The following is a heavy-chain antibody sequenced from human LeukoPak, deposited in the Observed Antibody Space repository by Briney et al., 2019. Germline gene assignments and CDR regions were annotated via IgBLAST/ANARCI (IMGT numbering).Heavy chain of an antibody. D-gene: IGHD6-19*01. J-gene: IGHJ4*02. CDR1: GFTFSIYW. CDR2: INPDGTEK. Sequence: GGSLRLSCAASGFTFSIYWMIWVRQAPGKGLEGVATINPDGTEKRYVDSVKGRFTISRDNGKNSLYLQMNSLRAEDTAVYYCVRDDRGIAVGTRDHGAQGTLVTVSS. V-gene: IGHV3-7*03. CDR3: VRDDRGIAVGTRDH.